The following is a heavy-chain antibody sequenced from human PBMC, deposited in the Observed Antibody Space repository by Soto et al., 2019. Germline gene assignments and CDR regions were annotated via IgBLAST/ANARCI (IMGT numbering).Heavy chain of an antibody. CDR3: AGGASGYFSGMDV. V-gene: IGHV3-7*05. D-gene: IGHD6-19*01. CDR2: IKDDGSEK. CDR1: EFTFSGHW. Sequence: VRLVESGGGLVQPGGSLRLSCAASEFTFSGHWITWVRQAPGKGLEWVANIKDDGSEKYYVDSVKGRFTISRDNAKNSLFLQINTLRAVDTAVYYFAGGASGYFSGMDVWGQGTTVTVSS. J-gene: IGHJ6*02.